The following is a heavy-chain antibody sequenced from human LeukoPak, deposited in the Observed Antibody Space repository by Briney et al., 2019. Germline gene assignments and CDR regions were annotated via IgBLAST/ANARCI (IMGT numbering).Heavy chain of an antibody. J-gene: IGHJ3*02. V-gene: IGHV4-31*03. CDR3: AAHTDQIWFGGGAFDI. CDR1: GGSISSGGYY. CDR2: IYYSGST. D-gene: IGHD3-10*01. Sequence: SETLSLTCTVSGGSISSGGYYRSWIRQHPGKGLEWIGYIYYSGSTYYNPSLKSRVTISVDTSKNQFSLKLSSVTAADTAVYYCAAHTDQIWFGGGAFDIWGQGTMVTVSS.